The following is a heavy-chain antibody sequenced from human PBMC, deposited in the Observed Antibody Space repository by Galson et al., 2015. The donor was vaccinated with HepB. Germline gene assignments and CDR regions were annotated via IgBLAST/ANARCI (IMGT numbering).Heavy chain of an antibody. CDR2: INTKTGNP. V-gene: IGHV7-4-1*02. J-gene: IGHJ3*02. D-gene: IGHD6-13*01. Sequence: SVKVSYKASGYTFTSYAMIWVRQAPGQGLEWMGWINTKTGNPTYAQGFTGRFVFSLDTSVSTAYLQISSLKAEDTAVYYCARVSYSSSWYEGNDAFDIWGQGTMVTVSS. CDR3: ARVSYSSSWYEGNDAFDI. CDR1: GYTFTSYA.